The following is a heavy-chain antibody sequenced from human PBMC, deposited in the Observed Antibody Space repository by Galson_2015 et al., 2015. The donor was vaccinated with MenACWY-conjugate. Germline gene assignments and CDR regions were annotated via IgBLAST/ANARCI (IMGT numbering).Heavy chain of an antibody. CDR2: ISSAGSSI. CDR3: AKSLTILDY. J-gene: IGHJ4*02. Sequence: SLRLSCAASGFTFSSNCMNWVRQAPEKGLEWVSSISSAGSSIYYADSVKGRFTISRDNAENSLYLQMNSLRDEDTAVYDCAKSLTILDYWGQGTLVTVSS. D-gene: IGHD2-21*01. V-gene: IGHV3-48*02. CDR1: GFTFSSNC.